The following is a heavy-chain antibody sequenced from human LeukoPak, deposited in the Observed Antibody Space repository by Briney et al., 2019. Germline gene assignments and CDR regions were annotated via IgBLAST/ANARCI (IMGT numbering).Heavy chain of an antibody. V-gene: IGHV3-23*01. Sequence: GGSLRLSCAASGFTFSSYGMHWVRQAPGKGLEWVSAISGSGGSTYYADSVKGRFTISRDNSKNTLYLQMNSLRAEDTAVYYCAKDKLGVAVAGPFDYWGQGTLVTVSS. CDR3: AKDKLGVAVAGPFDY. J-gene: IGHJ4*02. CDR1: GFTFSSYG. D-gene: IGHD6-19*01. CDR2: ISGSGGST.